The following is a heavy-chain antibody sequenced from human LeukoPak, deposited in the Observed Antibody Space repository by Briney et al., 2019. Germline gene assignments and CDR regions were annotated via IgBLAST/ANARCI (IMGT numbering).Heavy chain of an antibody. V-gene: IGHV3-53*01. CDR2: YSGGRT. CDR3: ARDPGGAYSSSWENFDY. J-gene: IGHJ4*02. CDR1: WFTVSSNY. Sequence: GGSLRLSCAASWFTVSSNYMSWVRQAPGKGLELDSIYSGGRTYYADSVKGRFTISRDNAKNSLYLQMNSLRAEDTAVYYCARDPGGAYSSSWENFDYWGQGTLVTVSS. D-gene: IGHD6-13*01.